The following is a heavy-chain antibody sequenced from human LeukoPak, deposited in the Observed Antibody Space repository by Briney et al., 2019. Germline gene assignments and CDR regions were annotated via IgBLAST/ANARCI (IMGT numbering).Heavy chain of an antibody. CDR3: ARSLAAAGMN. V-gene: IGHV4-39*07. J-gene: IGHJ4*02. CDR1: GGSISSSSYY. D-gene: IGHD6-13*01. CDR2: IYYSGST. Sequence: SETLSLTCTVSGGSISSSSYYWGWIRQPPGKGLEWIGSIYYSGSTYYNPSLKSRFTISVDTSKNQFSLTLSSVTAADTAVYYCARSLAAAGMNWGQGMLVTVSS.